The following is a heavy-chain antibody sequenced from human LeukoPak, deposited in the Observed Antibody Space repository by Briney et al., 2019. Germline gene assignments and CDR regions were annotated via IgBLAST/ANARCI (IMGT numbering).Heavy chain of an antibody. CDR2: ISGSGGST. Sequence: GGSLRLSCAASGFTVSSYAMSWVRQAPGKGLEWVSAISGSGGSTYYADSVKGRFTTSRDNSKNTLYLQMNSLRAEDTAVYYCAKDYLYCTNGVCLLYYFDYWGQGTLVTVSS. V-gene: IGHV3-23*01. J-gene: IGHJ4*02. CDR1: GFTVSSYA. CDR3: AKDYLYCTNGVCLLYYFDY. D-gene: IGHD2-8*01.